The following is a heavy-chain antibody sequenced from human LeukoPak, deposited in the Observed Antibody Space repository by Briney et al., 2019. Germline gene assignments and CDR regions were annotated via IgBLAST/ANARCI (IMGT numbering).Heavy chain of an antibody. D-gene: IGHD2-2*01. CDR2: VNPNSGGT. CDR1: GYTFTGYY. CDR3: ARPGEKYQLLGRRDDY. V-gene: IGHV1-2*02. Sequence: ASVKVSCKASGYTFTGYYMRWVRQAPGQGLEWMGWVNPNSGGTNYAQKFQGRVTMTRDTSISTAYMELSRLRSDDTAVYYCARPGEKYQLLGRRDDYWGQGTLVTVSS. J-gene: IGHJ4*02.